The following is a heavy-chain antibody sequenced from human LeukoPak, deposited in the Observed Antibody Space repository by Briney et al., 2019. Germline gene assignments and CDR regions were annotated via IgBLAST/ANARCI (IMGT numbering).Heavy chain of an antibody. Sequence: GASVKVSCKASGYTFTGYYMHWVRQAPGQGLEWMGWINPNSGGTNYAQKFQGRVTMTRDTSTSTVYMELSSLRSEDTAVYYCARDAYYYDSSGYYGFGVDYWGQGTLVTVSS. J-gene: IGHJ4*02. CDR2: INPNSGGT. D-gene: IGHD3-22*01. V-gene: IGHV1-2*02. CDR1: GYTFTGYY. CDR3: ARDAYYYDSSGYYGFGVDY.